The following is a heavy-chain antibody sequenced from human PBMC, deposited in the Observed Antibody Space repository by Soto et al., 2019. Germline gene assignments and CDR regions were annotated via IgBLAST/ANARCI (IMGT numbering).Heavy chain of an antibody. CDR1: GFTFSSYA. J-gene: IGHJ4*02. CDR3: ARDPDPPQLYYFDY. Sequence: GGSLRLSCAASGFTFSSYAMHWVRQAPGKGLEWVAVISYDGSNKYYADSVKGRFTISRDNSKNTLYLQMNSLRAEDTAVYYCARDPDPPQLYYFDYWGQGTLVTVSS. D-gene: IGHD1-1*01. CDR2: ISYDGSNK. V-gene: IGHV3-30-3*01.